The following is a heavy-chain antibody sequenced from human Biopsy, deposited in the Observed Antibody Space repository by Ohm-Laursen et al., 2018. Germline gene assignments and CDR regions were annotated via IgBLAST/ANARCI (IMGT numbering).Heavy chain of an antibody. CDR3: ARERGRKSIAATDY. D-gene: IGHD6-6*01. J-gene: IGHJ4*02. CDR1: GFTSSSYA. V-gene: IGHV3-21*06. Sequence: SLRLSCTASGFTSSSYAMEWVRQAPGKGLEWVSSIAERSTYISYADSVKGRFTISRDNAQNSLYLQMNNLRVEDTAVYYCARERGRKSIAATDYWGQGVLVTVSS. CDR2: IAERSTYI.